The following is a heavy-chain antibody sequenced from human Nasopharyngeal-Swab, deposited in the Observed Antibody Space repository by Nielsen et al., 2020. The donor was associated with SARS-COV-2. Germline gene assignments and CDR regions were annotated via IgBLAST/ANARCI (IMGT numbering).Heavy chain of an antibody. CDR2: IYYSGST. Sequence: WIRQPPGKGLEWIGYIYYSGSTNYNPSLKSRVTISVDTSKNQFSLKLSSATAADTAVYYCARDIRTYDILTGYSLGYFDLWGRGTLVTVSS. J-gene: IGHJ2*01. V-gene: IGHV4-59*01. D-gene: IGHD3-9*01. CDR3: ARDIRTYDILTGYSLGYFDL.